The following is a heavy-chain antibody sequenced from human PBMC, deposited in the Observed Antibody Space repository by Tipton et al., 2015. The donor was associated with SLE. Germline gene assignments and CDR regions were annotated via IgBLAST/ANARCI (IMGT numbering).Heavy chain of an antibody. Sequence: LRLSCAVSGGSISSGGYSWSWIRQPPGKGLEWIGNIYHSGSTYQNPSLKSRVTISVDTSKNQFSLKLSSVTAADTAVYYCARDRGFLEWLNAFDSGGQGTMVTDSS. CDR2: IYHSGST. J-gene: IGHJ3*02. CDR3: ARDRGFLEWLNAFDS. D-gene: IGHD3-3*01. CDR1: GGSISSGGYS. V-gene: IGHV4-30-2*01.